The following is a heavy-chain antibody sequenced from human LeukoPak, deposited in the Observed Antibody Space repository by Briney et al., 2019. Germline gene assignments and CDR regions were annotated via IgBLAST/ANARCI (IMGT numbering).Heavy chain of an antibody. CDR2: IIPFLGTT. D-gene: IGHD2-21*01. J-gene: IGHJ4*02. V-gene: IGHV1-69*11. CDR1: GGVFTTYA. CDR3: TIIPNVILFTHYFEY. Sequence: SVKVSCKASGGVFTTYAISWVRQAPGQGLEWMGSIIPFLGTTNYAQKFQGRVTITADEPTRTAYKELTYVRSDDTAVYYCTIIPNVILFTHYFEYWGQGTLVTVSS.